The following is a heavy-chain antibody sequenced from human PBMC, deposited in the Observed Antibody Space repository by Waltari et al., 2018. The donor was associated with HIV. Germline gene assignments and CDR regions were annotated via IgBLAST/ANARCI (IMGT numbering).Heavy chain of an antibody. CDR2: INPIRK. J-gene: IGHJ6*02. Sequence: QVQLVQSGTEVRKPGSSVKVSCQAFGGIIGNFGISWVRGAPGRGLEWMGEINPIRKNDVEKFRGRVSFITDEDTNLAYMELTNLTSDDTAVYYCARNLEGYGMDIWGQGTLVSVSS. CDR1: GGIIGNFG. V-gene: IGHV1-69*05. CDR3: ARNLEGYGMDI.